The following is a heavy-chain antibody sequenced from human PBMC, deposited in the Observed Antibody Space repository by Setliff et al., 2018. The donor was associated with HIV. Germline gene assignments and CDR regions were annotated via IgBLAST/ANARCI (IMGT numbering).Heavy chain of an antibody. CDR1: GGPMRNYY. Sequence: LSLTCSVSGGPMRNYYWSWIRQPPGKGLEWIGYIYYSGSTNYNPSLKSRVTISVDTSKNQFSLKLSSVTAADTAVYYCARGDGTKYYYYYYMDVWGKGTTVTV. CDR3: ARGDGTKYYYYYYMDV. V-gene: IGHV4-59*01. CDR2: IYYSGST. D-gene: IGHD1-7*01. J-gene: IGHJ6*03.